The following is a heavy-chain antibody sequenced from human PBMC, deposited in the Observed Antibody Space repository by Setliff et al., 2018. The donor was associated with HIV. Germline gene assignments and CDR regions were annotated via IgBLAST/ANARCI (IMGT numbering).Heavy chain of an antibody. CDR3: ARPPGSDLRVAY. CDR2: IYPGESDT. Sequence: PGESLKISCKGSGYSFTSYWIGWVRQMPGKGLEGMGIIYPGESDTRYSPSFQGQVTFSVDKSINTAFLQWNSLKASDSAMYYCARPPGSDLRVAYWGQGTLVTVSA. J-gene: IGHJ4*02. CDR1: GYSFTSYW. D-gene: IGHD3-3*01. V-gene: IGHV5-51*01.